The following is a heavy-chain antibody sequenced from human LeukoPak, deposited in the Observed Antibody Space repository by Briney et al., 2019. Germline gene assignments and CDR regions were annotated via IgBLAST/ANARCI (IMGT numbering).Heavy chain of an antibody. V-gene: IGHV4-39*02. CDR2: IHYSGSI. J-gene: IGHJ4*02. D-gene: IGHD2-21*02. CDR1: GGSISSGGYY. Sequence: PSETLSLTCTVSGGSISSGGYYWGYIRQPPGKGLEWLGTIHYSGSIYYNPSLKSRLTISVDTSKNHFSLRLTSVTAADMAVYYCARGRAVTQSYYFDYWGQGTLVTVSS. CDR3: ARGRAVTQSYYFDY.